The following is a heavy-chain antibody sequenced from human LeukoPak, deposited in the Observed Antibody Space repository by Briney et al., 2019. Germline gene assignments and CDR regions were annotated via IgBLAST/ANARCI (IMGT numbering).Heavy chain of an antibody. V-gene: IGHV3-23*01. CDR3: GYDILTGYYRKNWFDP. J-gene: IGHJ5*02. CDR1: GFTFSNYD. Sequence: GGSLRLSCAASGFTFSNYDMSWVRQAPGKGLEWVSGISGSGTSTSYADSVKGRFTVSRDNSKNTLYLQMSSLRAEDAAVYYCGYDILTGYYRKNWFDPWGQGTLVTVSS. CDR2: ISGSGTST. D-gene: IGHD3-9*01.